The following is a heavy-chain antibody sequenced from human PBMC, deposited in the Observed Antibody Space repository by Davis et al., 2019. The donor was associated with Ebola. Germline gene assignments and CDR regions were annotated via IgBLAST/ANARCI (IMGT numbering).Heavy chain of an antibody. CDR3: ARPKEGWLQLRFNYYYGMDV. Sequence: PGGSLRLSCAASGFTVSSNYMSWVRQAPGKGLEWVSVIYSGGSTYYADSVKGRFTISRDNSKNTLYLQMNSLRAEDTAVYYCARPKEGWLQLRFNYYYGMDVWGQGTTVTVSS. D-gene: IGHD5-24*01. J-gene: IGHJ6*02. V-gene: IGHV3-66*04. CDR2: IYSGGST. CDR1: GFTVSSNY.